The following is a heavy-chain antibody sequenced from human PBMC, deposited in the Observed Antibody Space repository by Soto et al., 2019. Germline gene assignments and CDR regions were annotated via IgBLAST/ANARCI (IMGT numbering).Heavy chain of an antibody. CDR1: GYTFTSYY. CDR2: INPSGGST. J-gene: IGHJ3*02. Sequence: ASVKVSCKASGYTFTSYYMHWVRQAPGQGLEWMGIINPSGGSTSYAQKFQGRVTMTRDTSTSTVYMELSSLRSEDTAVYYCARPYCSGGSCYEDAFDIWGQGTMVTVSS. CDR3: ARPYCSGGSCYEDAFDI. V-gene: IGHV1-46*03. D-gene: IGHD2-15*01.